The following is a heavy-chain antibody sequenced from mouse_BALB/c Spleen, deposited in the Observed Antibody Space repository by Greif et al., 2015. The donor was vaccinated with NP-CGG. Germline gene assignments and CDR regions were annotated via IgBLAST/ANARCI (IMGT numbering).Heavy chain of an antibody. V-gene: IGHV10-1*02. CDR3: EREWSAIDY. CDR2: IRSKSNNYAT. J-gene: IGHJ4*01. Sequence: EVQVVEPGGGLVQPKGSLKLSCAASGFTFNTYAMNWVRQAPGKGLEWVARIRSKSNNYATYYADSVKDRFTISRDESQSRLYLHINNLKTEDTAMYYCEREWSAIDYWGQGTSVTVSS. CDR1: GFTFNTYA.